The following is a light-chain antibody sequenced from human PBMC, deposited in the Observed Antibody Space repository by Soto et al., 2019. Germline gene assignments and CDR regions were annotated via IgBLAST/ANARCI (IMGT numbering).Light chain of an antibody. V-gene: IGKV3D-20*02. CDR1: QSVSNDY. Sequence: VMSHTPGTLSLYPGGRETVSCRCIQSVSNDYVAWVQQKPGQTPRLLIYGVSSRATGIPDRFSGSGSGTDFTLTISRLEPEDFAVYYCQQRSAWPPITFGQGTRLET. J-gene: IGKJ5*01. CDR2: GVS. CDR3: QQRSAWPPIT.